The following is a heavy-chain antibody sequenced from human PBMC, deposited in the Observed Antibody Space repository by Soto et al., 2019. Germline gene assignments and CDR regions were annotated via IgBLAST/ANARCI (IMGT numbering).Heavy chain of an antibody. D-gene: IGHD3-9*01. CDR1: GFTFSSYA. V-gene: IGHV3-23*01. CDR2: ISGSGGST. CDR3: AKYPLSIFDWLLLPYY. J-gene: IGHJ4*02. Sequence: GGSLRLSCAASGFTFSSYAMSWVRQAPGKGLEWVSAISGSGGSTYYADSVKGRFTISRDNSKNTLYLQMNSLRAEDTAVYYCAKYPLSIFDWLLLPYYWGQGTLVTVSS.